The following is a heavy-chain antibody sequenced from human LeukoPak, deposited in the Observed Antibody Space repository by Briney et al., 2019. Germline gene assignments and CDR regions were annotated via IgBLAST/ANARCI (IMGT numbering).Heavy chain of an antibody. Sequence: PSETLSLTCAVYGGSFSGYYWSWIRQPPGKGLEWIGEINHSGSTSYNPSLKSRVTISVDTSKNQFSLKLSSVTAADTAVYYCARRQDYYGSGTLLGWFDPWGQGTLVTVSS. CDR1: GGSFSGYY. CDR3: ARRQDYYGSGTLLGWFDP. V-gene: IGHV4-34*01. D-gene: IGHD3-10*01. CDR2: INHSGST. J-gene: IGHJ5*02.